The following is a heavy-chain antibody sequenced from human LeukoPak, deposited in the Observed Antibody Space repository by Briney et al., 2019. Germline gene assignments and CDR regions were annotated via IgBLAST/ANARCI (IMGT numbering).Heavy chain of an antibody. V-gene: IGHV1-8*02. CDR1: GYTFSSYD. CDR3: ARGQDPGYSSSWYYFDY. D-gene: IGHD6-13*01. Sequence: GASVKVSCKASGYTFSSYDINWVRQATGQGLEWMGWMNPNTGNTGYAQKFQGRVTMTRNISISTAYMEVSSLRSEDTAVYYCARGQDPGYSSSWYYFDYWGQGTLVTVSS. J-gene: IGHJ4*02. CDR2: MNPNTGNT.